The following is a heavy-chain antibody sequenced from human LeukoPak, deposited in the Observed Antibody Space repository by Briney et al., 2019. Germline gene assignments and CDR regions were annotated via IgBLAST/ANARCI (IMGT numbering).Heavy chain of an antibody. V-gene: IGHV4-34*01. CDR3: ARAKWLFSAFDI. D-gene: IGHD3-22*01. CDR1: GGSISSYY. CDR2: INHSGST. Sequence: SETLSLTCTVSGGSISSYYWSWIRQPPGKGLEWIGEINHSGSTNYNPSLKSRVTISVDTSKNQFSLKLSSLTAADTAVYYCARAKWLFSAFDIWGQGTMVTVSS. J-gene: IGHJ3*02.